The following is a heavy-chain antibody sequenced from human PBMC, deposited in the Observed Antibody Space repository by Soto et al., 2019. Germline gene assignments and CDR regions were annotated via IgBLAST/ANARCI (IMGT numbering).Heavy chain of an antibody. CDR3: DRPHPYSSSWRGMDV. CDR1: GSTFTRYY. J-gene: IGHJ6*02. V-gene: IGHV1-46*03. CDR2: INPSGGST. Sequence: ASVKVSCKASGSTFTRYYMHWVRQAPGQGLEWMGIINPSGGSTSYAQKFQGRVTMTRDTSTSTVYMELSSLRSEDTAVYYCDRPHPYSSSWRGMDVGGQGTTVTVSS. D-gene: IGHD6-13*01.